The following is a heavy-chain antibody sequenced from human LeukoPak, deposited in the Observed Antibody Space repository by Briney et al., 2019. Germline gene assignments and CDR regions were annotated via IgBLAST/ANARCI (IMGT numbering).Heavy chain of an antibody. CDR3: ARHLWNSVDAFDI. CDR2: IYYSGST. CDR1: GGSISSYY. V-gene: IGHV4-59*08. J-gene: IGHJ3*02. Sequence: SETLSLTCTVSGGSISSYYWSRIRQPPGKGLEWIGYIYYSGSTNYNPSLKSRVTISVDTSKNQFSLKLSSVTAADTAVYYCARHLWNSVDAFDIWGQGTMVTVSS. D-gene: IGHD1-7*01.